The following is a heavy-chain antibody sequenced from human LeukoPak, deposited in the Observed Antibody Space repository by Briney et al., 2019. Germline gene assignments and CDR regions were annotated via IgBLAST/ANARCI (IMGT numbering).Heavy chain of an antibody. CDR1: GDSFSSSNYY. D-gene: IGHD5-18*01. CDR2: IYYSGST. V-gene: IGHV4-39*01. Sequence: PSETLSLTCTVSGDSFSSSNYYWGWIRQPPGKGLEWIGTIYYSGSTFYNPSLKSRVTISLDMSKNQFSLKLSSVTAADTAVYYCARIANVDRAMVNFDYWGQGALVTVSS. CDR3: ARIANVDRAMVNFDY. J-gene: IGHJ4*02.